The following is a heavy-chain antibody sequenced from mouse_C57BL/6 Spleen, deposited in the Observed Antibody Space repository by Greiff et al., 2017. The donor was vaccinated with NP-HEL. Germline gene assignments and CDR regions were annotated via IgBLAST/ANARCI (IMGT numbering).Heavy chain of an antibody. CDR2: ISYDGSN. D-gene: IGHD2-4*01. CDR1: GYSITSGYY. Sequence: EVQLVESGPGLVKPSQSLSLTCSVTGYSITSGYYWNWIRQFPGNKLEWMGYISYDGSNNYNPSLKNRISITRDTSKNQFFLKLNSVTTEDTATYYCARVDYDEAYWGQGTLVTVSA. V-gene: IGHV3-6*01. J-gene: IGHJ3*01. CDR3: ARVDYDEAY.